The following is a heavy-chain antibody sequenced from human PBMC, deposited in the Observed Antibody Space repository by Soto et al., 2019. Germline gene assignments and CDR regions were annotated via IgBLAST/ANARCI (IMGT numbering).Heavy chain of an antibody. D-gene: IGHD3-3*01. Sequence: GGSLRLSCAASGFTFSSYAMSWVRQAPGKGLEWVSAISGSGGSTYYADSVKGRFTISRDNSKDTLYLQMNSLRAEDTAVYYCAKDSSITIFGVVIDYWGQGTLVTVSS. CDR3: AKDSSITIFGVVIDY. V-gene: IGHV3-23*01. CDR2: ISGSGGST. J-gene: IGHJ4*02. CDR1: GFTFSSYA.